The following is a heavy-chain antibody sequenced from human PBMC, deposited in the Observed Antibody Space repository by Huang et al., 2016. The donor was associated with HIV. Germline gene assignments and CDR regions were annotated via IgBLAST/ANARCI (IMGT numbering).Heavy chain of an antibody. V-gene: IGHV4-30-2*01. Sequence: QLQLQESGSGLVKPSQTLSLTCAVSGGSISRGGYSWSWIRQPPGKGREWIGYIYHSGSTYYNPSLKSRVTISVDRSKNQFSLKLSSVTAADTAVYYWARVQGGDYRRGVDAFDIWGQGTMVTVSS. CDR1: GGSISRGGYS. J-gene: IGHJ3*02. CDR3: ARVQGGDYRRGVDAFDI. CDR2: IYHSGST. D-gene: IGHD4-17*01.